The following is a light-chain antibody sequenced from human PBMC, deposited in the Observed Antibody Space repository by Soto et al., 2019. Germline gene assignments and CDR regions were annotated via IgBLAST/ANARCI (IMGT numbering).Light chain of an antibody. J-gene: IGKJ1*01. CDR3: QQYGSSRT. Sequence: EIVLTQSPGTLSLSPGERATLSCRASQSVSSSYLAWYQQKPGQAPRLLIYAASSTATGTPDRFSGSGSGKDFTLTISRLEPEDFAVYYCQQYGSSRTFGQGTKVEIK. CDR1: QSVSSSY. CDR2: AAS. V-gene: IGKV3-20*01.